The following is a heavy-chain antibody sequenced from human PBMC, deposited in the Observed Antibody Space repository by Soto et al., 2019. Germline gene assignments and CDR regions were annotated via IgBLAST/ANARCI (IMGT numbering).Heavy chain of an antibody. CDR3: ARGAYYYDSSGYSGWFDP. CDR1: GGSIISYY. D-gene: IGHD3-22*01. V-gene: IGHV4-59*01. Sequence: SETLSLTCTVSGGSIISYYCIFIRHPPFKGLEWIVYIYYSGSTNYNPSLKSRVTISVDTSKNQFSLKLSSVTAADTAVYYCARGAYYYDSSGYSGWFDPWGQGTLVTVSS. J-gene: IGHJ5*02. CDR2: IYYSGST.